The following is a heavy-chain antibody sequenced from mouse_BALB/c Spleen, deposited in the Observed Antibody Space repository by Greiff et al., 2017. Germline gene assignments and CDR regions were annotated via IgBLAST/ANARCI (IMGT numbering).Heavy chain of an antibody. CDR3: ARRRGSRRGYAMDY. CDR2: ISNGGGST. CDR1: GFTFSSYT. J-gene: IGHJ4*01. Sequence: EVQLVESGGGLVQPGGSLKLSCAASGFTFSSYTMSWVRQTPEKRLEWVAYISNGGGSTYYPDTVKGRFTISRDNAKNTLYLQLSSLKSEDTAMYYCARRRGSRRGYAMDYWGQGTSVTVSS. V-gene: IGHV5-12-2*01. D-gene: IGHD1-1*01.